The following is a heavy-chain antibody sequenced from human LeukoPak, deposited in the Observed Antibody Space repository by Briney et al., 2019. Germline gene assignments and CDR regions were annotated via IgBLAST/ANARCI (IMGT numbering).Heavy chain of an antibody. CDR2: ISASGGTT. J-gene: IGHJ5*01. CDR1: GFTFNNYA. D-gene: IGHD2-2*01. V-gene: IGHV3-23*01. CDR3: AKEPRDYCSSTSCPNWFDS. Sequence: GGSLRLSCAASGFTFNNYAMSWVRQAPGKGLEWVSAISASGGTTYYADSVKGRFTISRDNSENTLFLQMNSLRAEDTAVYYCAKEPRDYCSSTSCPNWFDSWGQGTLVTVSS.